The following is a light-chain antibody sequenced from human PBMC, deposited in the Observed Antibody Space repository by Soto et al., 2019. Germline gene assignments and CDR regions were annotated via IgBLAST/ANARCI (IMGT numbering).Light chain of an antibody. J-gene: IGKJ5*01. V-gene: IGKV3-20*01. CDR1: QSVISNY. CDR2: AAS. Sequence: ILFTQSPSTLSWSQGASPALSCTASQSVISNYLSWYQQKPGQAPRLLIFAASTRATGIPDRFSGSGSGTHFTLTISRLEHGDFAVYYCQHFGGTTFAFGQGTRLEIK. CDR3: QHFGGTTFA.